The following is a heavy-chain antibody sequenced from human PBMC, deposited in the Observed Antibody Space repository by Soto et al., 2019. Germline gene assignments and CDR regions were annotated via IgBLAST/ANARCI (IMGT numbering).Heavy chain of an antibody. CDR1: GGTFSSYA. CDR3: AREAPDDDIVLVPAAIPSGDNWFDP. J-gene: IGHJ5*02. V-gene: IGHV1-69*12. CDR2: IIPIFGTA. D-gene: IGHD2-2*01. Sequence: QVQLVQSGAEVKKPGSSVKVSCKASGGTFSSYAISWVRQAPGQGLEWMGGIIPIFGTANYAQKFQGRVTITADESTSTAYMELSSLRSEDTAVYYCAREAPDDDIVLVPAAIPSGDNWFDPWGQGTLVTVSS.